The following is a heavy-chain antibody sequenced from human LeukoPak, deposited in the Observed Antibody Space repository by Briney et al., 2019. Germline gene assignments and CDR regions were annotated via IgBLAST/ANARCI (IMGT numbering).Heavy chain of an antibody. CDR1: GGSISNKY. CDR3: ARVVPAATHFDY. Sequence: SETLSLTCTVSGGSISNKYWSWIRQPPGKGLEWIGYIYYSGSTNYNPSLKSRVTISVDTSKNQFSLKLSSVTAADTAVYYCARVVPAATHFDYWGQGTLVTVSS. V-gene: IGHV4-59*12. D-gene: IGHD2-2*01. CDR2: IYYSGST. J-gene: IGHJ4*02.